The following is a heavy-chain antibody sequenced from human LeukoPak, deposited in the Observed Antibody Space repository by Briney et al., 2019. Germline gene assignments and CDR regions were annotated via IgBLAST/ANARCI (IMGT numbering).Heavy chain of an antibody. Sequence: SETLSLTCTVSGGSISSHYWSWIRQPPGKGLEWIGYIYYSGSTYYNPSLKSRVTISVDTSKNQFSLKLSSVTAADTAVYYCARVVVRGVIIYPDYWGQGTLVTVSS. CDR2: IYYSGST. V-gene: IGHV4-59*08. CDR3: ARVVVRGVIIYPDY. CDR1: GGSISSHY. D-gene: IGHD3-10*01. J-gene: IGHJ4*02.